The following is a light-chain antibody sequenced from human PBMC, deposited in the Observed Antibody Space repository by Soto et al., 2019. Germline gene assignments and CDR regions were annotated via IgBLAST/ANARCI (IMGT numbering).Light chain of an antibody. V-gene: IGKV1-5*03. CDR2: KAS. Sequence: DIQMTQSPSTLSASVGDRVTITCRASQSISTWLAWYQQKPGKAPKLLIYKASSLEGGVPSRFSGSGSGTEFNITISSLQPDDFATYYCQQYNAYPLTFGGGTMVEIK. CDR3: QQYNAYPLT. J-gene: IGKJ4*01. CDR1: QSISTW.